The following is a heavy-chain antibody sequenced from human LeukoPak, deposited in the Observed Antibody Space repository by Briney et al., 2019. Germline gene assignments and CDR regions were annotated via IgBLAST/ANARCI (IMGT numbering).Heavy chain of an antibody. D-gene: IGHD6-6*01. CDR1: GGSLSSSSYY. CDR3: AREGIAARPGLFDY. V-gene: IGHV4-39*07. CDR2: IYYSGST. J-gene: IGHJ4*02. Sequence: SETLSFTCTVSGGSLSSSSYYWGWIRQPPGTGLEWLGSIYYSGSTYYNPSLKSRVTISVDTSKNQFSLKLSSVTAADTAVYYCAREGIAARPGLFDYWGQGTLVTVSS.